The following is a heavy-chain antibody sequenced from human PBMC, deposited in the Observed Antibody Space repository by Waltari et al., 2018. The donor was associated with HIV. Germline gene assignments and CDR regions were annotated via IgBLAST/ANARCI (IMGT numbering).Heavy chain of an antibody. J-gene: IGHJ1*01. V-gene: IGHV1-69*13. Sequence: QVQLVQSGAEVKKPGSSVKVSCKASGGTFSSYAISWVRQAPGQGLEWMGGIIPIFGTANYAQKFQGRVTITADESTSTAYMELSSLRSEDTAVYYCATHVRVDYCSGGSCYAYFQHWGQGTLVTVSS. CDR2: IIPIFGTA. CDR1: GGTFSSYA. CDR3: ATHVRVDYCSGGSCYAYFQH. D-gene: IGHD2-15*01.